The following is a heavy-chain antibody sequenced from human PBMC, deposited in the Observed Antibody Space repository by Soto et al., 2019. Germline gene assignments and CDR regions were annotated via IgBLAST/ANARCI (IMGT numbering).Heavy chain of an antibody. V-gene: IGHV4-34*01. Sequence: SETLSLTCAVYGGSFSGYYWSWIRQPPGKGLEWIGEINHSGSTNHNPSLKSRVTISVDTSKNQFSLKLSSVTAADTAVYYCARGPPGVIGFQDYYYGMDVWGQGTTVTVSS. CDR1: GGSFSGYY. J-gene: IGHJ6*02. CDR3: ARGPPGVIGFQDYYYGMDV. D-gene: IGHD3-16*02. CDR2: INHSGST.